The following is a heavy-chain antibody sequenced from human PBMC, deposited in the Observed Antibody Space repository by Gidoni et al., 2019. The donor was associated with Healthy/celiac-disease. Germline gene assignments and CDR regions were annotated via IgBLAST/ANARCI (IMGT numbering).Heavy chain of an antibody. D-gene: IGHD6-19*01. V-gene: IGHV3-15*01. CDR3: TTDLRGQWLVRIDY. CDR2: IKSKTDGGTT. J-gene: IGHJ4*02. CDR1: GFTFSNAW. Sequence: EVQLVESGGGLVKPGGSLRLSCAASGFTFSNAWMSWVRQAPGKGLEWVGRIKSKTDGGTTDYAAPVKGRFTISRDDSKNTLYLQMNSLKTEDTAVYYCTTDLRGQWLVRIDYWGQGTLVTVSS.